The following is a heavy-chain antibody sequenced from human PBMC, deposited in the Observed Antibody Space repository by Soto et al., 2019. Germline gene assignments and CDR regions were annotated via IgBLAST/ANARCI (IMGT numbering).Heavy chain of an antibody. CDR2: IYYSGST. CDR3: AAGGGYQNWFDP. J-gene: IGHJ5*02. D-gene: IGHD2-2*01. V-gene: IGHV4-59*01. CDR1: GGSISSYY. Sequence: PSETLSLSCTVSGGSISSYYWSWIRQPPGKGLEWIGYIYYSGSTNYNPSLKSRVIISVDTSKNQFSLKLSSVTAADTAVYYCAAGGGYQNWFDPWGQGTLVT.